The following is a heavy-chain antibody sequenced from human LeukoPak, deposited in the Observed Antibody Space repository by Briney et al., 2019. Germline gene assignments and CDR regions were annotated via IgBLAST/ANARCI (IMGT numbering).Heavy chain of an antibody. CDR3: ANEYNSGWYSGLSN. Sequence: GGSLRLSCAASGFSFSSYAMSWVRQAPGTGLEWVSAISGSGGSTYYADSVKGRFTISRDNSKNTLYLQMNSLKAEDTAVYYCANEYNSGWYSGLSNWGQGTPVTVSS. V-gene: IGHV3-23*01. J-gene: IGHJ4*02. CDR2: ISGSGGST. CDR1: GFSFSSYA. D-gene: IGHD6-19*01.